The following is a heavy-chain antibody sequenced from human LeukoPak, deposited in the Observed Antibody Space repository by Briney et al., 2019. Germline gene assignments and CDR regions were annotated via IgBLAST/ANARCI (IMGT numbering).Heavy chain of an antibody. CDR3: VRETMTAPGN. Sequence: PGGSLRLSCAASGFSFSTYWMHWVRQAPGEGQVWVSRINNDGSSTSYADSVKGRFTISRDNAKNTLYLQMNSLRAEDTAVYYCVRETMTAPGNWGQGTLVTVSS. CDR2: INNDGSST. CDR1: GFSFSTYW. D-gene: IGHD2-21*02. V-gene: IGHV3-74*01. J-gene: IGHJ4*02.